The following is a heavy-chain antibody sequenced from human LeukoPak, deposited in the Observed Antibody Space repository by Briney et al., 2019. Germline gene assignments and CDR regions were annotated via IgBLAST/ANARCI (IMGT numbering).Heavy chain of an antibody. Sequence: PSETLSLTCTVSGGSISSYYWSWIRQPPGKGLEWIGYIYYSGSTNYNPSLKSRVTISVDTSKNQFSLKLSSVTAAGTAVYYCARGIAVAGPDYWGQGTLVTVSS. V-gene: IGHV4-59*01. J-gene: IGHJ4*02. CDR3: ARGIAVAGPDY. CDR1: GGSISSYY. CDR2: IYYSGST. D-gene: IGHD6-19*01.